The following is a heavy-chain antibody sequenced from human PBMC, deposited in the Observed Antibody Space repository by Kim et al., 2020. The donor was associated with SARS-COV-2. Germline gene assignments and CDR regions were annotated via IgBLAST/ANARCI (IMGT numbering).Heavy chain of an antibody. D-gene: IGHD3-9*01. J-gene: IGHJ4*02. V-gene: IGHV3-30*18. CDR1: GFTFSSYG. CDR3: AKAGHDILFDY. CDR2: ISYDGSNK. Sequence: GGSLRLSCAASGFTFSSYGMHWVRQAPGKGLEWVAVISYDGSNKYYADSVKGRFTISRDNSKNTLYLQMNSLRAEDTAVYYCAKAGHDILFDYWGQGTLVTVSS.